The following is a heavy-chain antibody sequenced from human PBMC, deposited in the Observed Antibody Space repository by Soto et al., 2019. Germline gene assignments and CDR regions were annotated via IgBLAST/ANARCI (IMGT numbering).Heavy chain of an antibody. CDR3: AKSVGWGYDHYFDY. J-gene: IGHJ4*02. CDR2: IIAGGGST. CDR1: GFTFSDHG. V-gene: IGHV3-23*01. Sequence: QSGGSLRLSCDASGFTFSDHGMNWVRQDPGKGLEWVSGIIAGGGSTYYADSVEGRFTISRDNSKNTLYLQMNSLTAEDTAVYYCAKSVGWGYDHYFDYWGQGTLVTVSS. D-gene: IGHD5-12*01.